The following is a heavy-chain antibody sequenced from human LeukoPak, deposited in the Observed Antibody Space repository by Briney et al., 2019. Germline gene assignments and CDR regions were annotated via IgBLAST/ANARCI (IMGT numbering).Heavy chain of an antibody. J-gene: IGHJ6*02. CDR2: IIPIFGTA. CDR1: GGTFSSYA. V-gene: IGHV1-69*13. D-gene: IGHD3-10*01. CDR3: ARTMVRGVIPYYYYGMDV. Sequence: SVQVSCKASGGTFSSYAISWVRQAPGQGLEWMGGIIPIFGTANYAQKFQGRVTITADESTSTAYMELSSLRSEDTAVYYCARTMVRGVIPYYYYGMDVWGQGTTVTVSS.